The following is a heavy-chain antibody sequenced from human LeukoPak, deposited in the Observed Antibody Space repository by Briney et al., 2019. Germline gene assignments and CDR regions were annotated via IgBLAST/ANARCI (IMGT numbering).Heavy chain of an antibody. CDR2: IYHSGST. CDR1: GGSISSGGYS. J-gene: IGHJ4*02. D-gene: IGHD3-22*01. V-gene: IGHV4-30-2*01. Sequence: PSQTLSLTCAVSGGSISSGGYSWSWIRRPPGKGLEWIGYIYHSGSTNYNPSLKSRVTISVDTSKNQFSLKLSSVTAADTAVYYCARMARVVVGTTLTARRGNLFDYWGQGTLVTVSS. CDR3: ARMARVVVGTTLTARRGNLFDY.